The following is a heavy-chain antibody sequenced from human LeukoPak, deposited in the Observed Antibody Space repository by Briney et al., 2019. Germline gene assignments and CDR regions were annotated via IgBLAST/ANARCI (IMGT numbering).Heavy chain of an antibody. CDR3: VKDAPLPFDF. V-gene: IGHV3-21*04. CDR2: ISSSSNTI. Sequence: GGSLRLSCAASGFTFSSYYMNWVRQAPGKGLEWVSSISSSSNTIYYADSVKGRFTISRDNAKNSLSLQMNSLRAADTATYFCVKDAPLPFDFWGQGALVIVSS. D-gene: IGHD2-15*01. CDR1: GFTFSSYY. J-gene: IGHJ4*02.